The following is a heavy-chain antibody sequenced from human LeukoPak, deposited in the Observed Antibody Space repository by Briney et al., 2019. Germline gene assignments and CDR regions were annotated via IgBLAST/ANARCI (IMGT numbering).Heavy chain of an antibody. D-gene: IGHD1-26*01. CDR2: FYFSGSS. V-gene: IGHV4-39*07. Sequence: SETLSLTCSVSGGSVSSSNFYWGWVRQAPGKGLEWIGSFYFSGSSFYNPSLKSRVLMSGDKSKNHLSLNLRSVTAADTAVYYCAEGGVGPTTDAFDIWGRGTMVTVSS. CDR1: GGSVSSSNFY. J-gene: IGHJ3*02. CDR3: AEGGVGPTTDAFDI.